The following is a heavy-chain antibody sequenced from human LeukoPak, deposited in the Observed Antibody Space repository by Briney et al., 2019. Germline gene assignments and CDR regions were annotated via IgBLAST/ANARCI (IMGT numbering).Heavy chain of an antibody. CDR2: ISRSGSTR. V-gene: IGHV3-48*03. CDR3: ARVATMVRVPLDALDI. D-gene: IGHD3-10*01. J-gene: IGHJ3*02. Sequence: GGSLRLSCAISGFTFSACELTWVRQAPWKGLEWVSYISRSGSTRYYADSVKGRFTISRDNAKNSLYLQMNSLRAEDTAVYYCARVATMVRVPLDALDIWGQGTMVSVSS. CDR1: GFTFSACE.